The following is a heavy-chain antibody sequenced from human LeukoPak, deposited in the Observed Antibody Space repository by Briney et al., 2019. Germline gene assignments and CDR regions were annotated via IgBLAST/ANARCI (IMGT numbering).Heavy chain of an antibody. D-gene: IGHD7-27*01. Sequence: SSETLSLTCTISGGSVSDYYWSWIRQSPGKGLEWIGYIYHTGSTSYSPSLKSRVTISADTSQNQFSLKLSSVTAADTAVYYCASRKLGNDCWGQGTLVTVSS. CDR1: GGSVSDYY. CDR3: ASRKLGNDC. V-gene: IGHV4-59*02. J-gene: IGHJ4*02. CDR2: IYHTGST.